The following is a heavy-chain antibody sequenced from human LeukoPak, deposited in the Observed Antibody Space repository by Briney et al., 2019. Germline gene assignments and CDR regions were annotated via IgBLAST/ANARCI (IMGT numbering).Heavy chain of an antibody. D-gene: IGHD6-19*01. Sequence: GGSLRLSCAASGFTFSDYSMNWVRQAPGKGLEWVSFISSSSNHENYADSVKGRFTISRDNAKNSLYLQMNNLRVEDTAVYYCARDWRRVAVPPHWGQGTLVTVSS. V-gene: IGHV3-21*06. J-gene: IGHJ4*02. CDR1: GFTFSDYS. CDR3: ARDWRRVAVPPH. CDR2: ISSSSNHE.